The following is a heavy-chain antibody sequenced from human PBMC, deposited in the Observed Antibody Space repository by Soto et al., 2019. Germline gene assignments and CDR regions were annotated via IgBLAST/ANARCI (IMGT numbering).Heavy chain of an antibody. Sequence: PLEPQSLTWSVSGGSSSDGGGYWSWIRQNPGKGLEWIGYIYYSGSTYYNPSLKSRVTISVDTSKNQFSLKLSSVTAADTAVYYCARAPGAPITMVRGVIVAFDILGQGTMVTVSS. CDR1: GGSSSDGGGY. V-gene: IGHV4-31*02. J-gene: IGHJ3*02. CDR2: IYYSGST. D-gene: IGHD3-10*01. CDR3: ARAPGAPITMVRGVIVAFDI.